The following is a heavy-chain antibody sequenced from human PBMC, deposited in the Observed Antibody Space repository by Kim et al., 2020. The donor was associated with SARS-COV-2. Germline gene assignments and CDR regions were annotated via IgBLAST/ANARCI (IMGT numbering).Heavy chain of an antibody. D-gene: IGHD6-13*01. CDR3: ARDLSLGIAAAGTLGY. V-gene: IGHV4-59*01. J-gene: IGHJ4*02. Sequence: SLKGRVTISVDTSKNQFSLKLSSVTAADTAVYYCARDLSLGIAAAGTLGYWGQGTLVTVSS.